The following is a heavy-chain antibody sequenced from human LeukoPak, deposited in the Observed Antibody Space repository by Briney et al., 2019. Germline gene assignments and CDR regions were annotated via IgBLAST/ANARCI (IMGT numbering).Heavy chain of an antibody. V-gene: IGHV4-59*01. CDR1: SGSISSYY. Sequence: SETLSLTCTVSSGSISSYYWSWIRQPPGKGLEWIGYIYYTGTTNYNPPLKSRVTISVDTSKNQFSLKLSSVTAADTAMYYCATGWRYCSSTSCYAGWFDPWGQGTLVTVSS. CDR3: ATGWRYCSSTSCYAGWFDP. CDR2: IYYTGTT. J-gene: IGHJ5*02. D-gene: IGHD2-2*01.